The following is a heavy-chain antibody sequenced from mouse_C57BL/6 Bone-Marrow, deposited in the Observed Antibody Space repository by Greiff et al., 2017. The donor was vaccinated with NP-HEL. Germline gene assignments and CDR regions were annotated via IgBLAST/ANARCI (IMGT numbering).Heavy chain of an antibody. Sequence: EVKVEESGGGLVKPGGSLKLSCAASGFTFSSYAMSWVRQTPEKRLEWVATISDGGSYTYYPDNVKGRFTISRDNAKNNLYLQMSHLKSEDTAMYYCARDCSSPFAYWGQGTLVTVSA. CDR2: ISDGGSYT. CDR1: GFTFSSYA. V-gene: IGHV5-4*01. J-gene: IGHJ3*01. CDR3: ARDCSSPFAY. D-gene: IGHD1-1*01.